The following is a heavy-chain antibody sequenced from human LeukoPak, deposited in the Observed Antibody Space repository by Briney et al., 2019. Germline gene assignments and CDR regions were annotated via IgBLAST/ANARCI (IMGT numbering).Heavy chain of an antibody. V-gene: IGHV1-46*01. CDR3: ARWATTYLDY. D-gene: IGHD5-24*01. CDR1: GYTFTSYY. Sequence: ASVKVSCKASGYTFTSYYIHWARQAPGQGLEWMGIINPSGGSTNYAQKLQGRVTMTRDTSTSTVYMELSSLRSEDSAVYYCARWATTYLDYWGQGTLVTVSS. CDR2: INPSGGST. J-gene: IGHJ4*02.